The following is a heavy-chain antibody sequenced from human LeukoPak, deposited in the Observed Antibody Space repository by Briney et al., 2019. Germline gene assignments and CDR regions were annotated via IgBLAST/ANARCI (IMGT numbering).Heavy chain of an antibody. CDR1: GFTFSSYA. CDR2: ISGSGGST. CDR3: AKRDFYDSSGYSYFYYFDH. Sequence: AGGSLRLSCAASGFTFSSYAMSWVRQAPGKGLEWVSAISGSGGSTYYADSVKGRFTISRDNSKKTLFLQMNSLRAEDTAVYYCAKRDFYDSSGYSYFYYFDHWGQGTLVTVSS. D-gene: IGHD3-22*01. J-gene: IGHJ4*02. V-gene: IGHV3-23*01.